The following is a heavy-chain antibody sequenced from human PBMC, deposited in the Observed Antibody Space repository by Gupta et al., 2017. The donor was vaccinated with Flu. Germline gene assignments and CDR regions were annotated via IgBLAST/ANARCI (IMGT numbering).Heavy chain of an antibody. CDR3: ARDRGGVEYSSSSSWFNWFDP. D-gene: IGHD6-6*01. CDR1: GGTFSSYA. Sequence: QVQLVQSGAEVKKPGSSVKVSCKASGGTFSSYAISWVRIAPGHGLEWMGGIIPIFGTANYAQKFQGRVTITADKSTSTAYMELSSLRSEDTAVYYCARDRGGVEYSSSSSWFNWFDPWGQGTLVTVSS. J-gene: IGHJ5*02. V-gene: IGHV1-69*06. CDR2: IIPIFGTA.